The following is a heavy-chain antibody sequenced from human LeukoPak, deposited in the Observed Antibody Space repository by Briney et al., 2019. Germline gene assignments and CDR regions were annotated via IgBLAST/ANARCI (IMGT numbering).Heavy chain of an antibody. CDR2: IYYSGST. D-gene: IGHD4-11*01. CDR3: ARDRRIPLDDYSNYDWFDP. Sequence: PSETLSLTCTVSGGSISSYYWSWIWQPPGKGLEWIGYIYYSGSTNYNPSLKSRVTISVDTSKNQFSLKLSSVTAADTAVYYCARDRRIPLDDYSNYDWFDPWGQGILVTVSS. V-gene: IGHV4-59*01. CDR1: GGSISSYY. J-gene: IGHJ5*02.